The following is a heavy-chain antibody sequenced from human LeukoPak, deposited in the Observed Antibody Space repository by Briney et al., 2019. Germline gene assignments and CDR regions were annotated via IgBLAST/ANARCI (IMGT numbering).Heavy chain of an antibody. Sequence: GGSLRLSCTTSGLTLSHHGMHWVRQAPGKGLEWVAFIWYDGRNKFYADYVKGRFTLSRDNSKNTLYLQMNSLRAEDTAVYYCAKGRYRGVVAATALTAEYFQHWGQGTLVTVSS. D-gene: IGHD2-15*01. CDR3: AKGRYRGVVAATALTAEYFQH. V-gene: IGHV3-30*02. CDR1: GLTLSHHG. CDR2: IWYDGRNK. J-gene: IGHJ1*01.